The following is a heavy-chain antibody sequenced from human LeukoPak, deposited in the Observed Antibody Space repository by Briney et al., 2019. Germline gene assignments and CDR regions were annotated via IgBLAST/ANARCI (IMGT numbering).Heavy chain of an antibody. CDR3: ARPRIVAGGTFDY. J-gene: IGHJ4*02. CDR2: INPSGGSS. CDR1: GYTFTTYY. D-gene: IGHD6-13*01. V-gene: IGHV1-46*01. Sequence: ASVKVSCKASGYTFTTYYIHWVRQAPGQGLEWMGIINPSGGSSTYAQKFQGRVTMTRDTSTTTVYMELSSLRSEDTAVYYCARPRIVAGGTFDYWGQGTLVTVSS.